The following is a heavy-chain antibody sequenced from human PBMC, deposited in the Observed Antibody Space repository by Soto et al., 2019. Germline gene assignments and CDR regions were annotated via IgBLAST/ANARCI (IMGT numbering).Heavy chain of an antibody. Sequence: EVQVLESGGGLVQPGGCLRLSCAASGFTFSSYAMSWVRQAPGRGLEWVSTFRGNGDSTYYAGSVKGRFTVARDKSNNTLYLQMNDLRGEDTAVYYCAKRPDPGAFDSWGQGTMVTVSS. CDR3: AKRPDPGAFDS. CDR1: GFTFSSYA. D-gene: IGHD3-10*01. CDR2: FRGNGDST. V-gene: IGHV3-23*01. J-gene: IGHJ3*02.